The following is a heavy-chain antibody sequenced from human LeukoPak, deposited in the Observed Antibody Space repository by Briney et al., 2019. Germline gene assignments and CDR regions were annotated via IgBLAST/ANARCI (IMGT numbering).Heavy chain of an antibody. J-gene: IGHJ4*02. V-gene: IGHV4-59*12. D-gene: IGHD3-22*01. CDR2: VHNSEST. CDR3: ARALERYYYDSSGYYAHFDY. CDR1: GGSIKSDF. Sequence: SETLSLTCTVSGGSIKSDFWSWIRQPPGKGLEWIAYVHNSESTNYNPSLKSRVTMSLDTSKNQFSLRLRSVTAADTAVYYCARALERYYYDSSGYYAHFDYWGQGTLVTVSS.